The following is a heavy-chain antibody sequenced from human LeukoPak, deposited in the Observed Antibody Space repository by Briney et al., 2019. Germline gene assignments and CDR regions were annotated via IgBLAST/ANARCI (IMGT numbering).Heavy chain of an antibody. D-gene: IGHD3-9*01. Sequence: SETLSLTCAVYGGSFSGYYWSWIRQPPGKGLEWIGEINHSGSTNYNPSLKSRVTISVDTSTNQFSLKLSSVTAADTAVYYCARGGDVLRYFDWLVGSNGFDYWGQGTLVTVSS. CDR3: ARGGDVLRYFDWLVGSNGFDY. V-gene: IGHV4-34*01. J-gene: IGHJ4*02. CDR1: GGSFSGYY. CDR2: INHSGST.